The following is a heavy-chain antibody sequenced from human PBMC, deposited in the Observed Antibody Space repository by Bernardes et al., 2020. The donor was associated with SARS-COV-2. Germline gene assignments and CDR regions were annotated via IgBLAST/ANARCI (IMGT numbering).Heavy chain of an antibody. V-gene: IGHV4-59*01. CDR1: GGSISRYY. Sequence: ETLSLTCTVSGGSISRYYWSWIRQPPGKGLEWIGYIFYSGNTNYNPSLQSRVTISVDTSKNQFSLKLSSMTAADTAVYYCARDLNYYFDYWGQGILVTVSS. J-gene: IGHJ4*02. CDR2: IFYSGNT. CDR3: ARDLNYYFDY.